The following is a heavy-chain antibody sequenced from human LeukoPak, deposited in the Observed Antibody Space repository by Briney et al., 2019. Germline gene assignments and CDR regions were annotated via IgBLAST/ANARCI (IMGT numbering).Heavy chain of an antibody. V-gene: IGHV3-23*01. J-gene: IGHJ4*02. D-gene: IGHD3-10*01. Sequence: QAGGSLRLSCAASGFTFSSHGMSWVRQAPGKGLEWVSTISGSGDNTYYADSVKDRFTISRDNSKNTLYLQMNSLRAEDTAVYYCAKVTYGSGTYGAFDYWGQGTLVTVSS. CDR1: GFTFSSHG. CDR2: ISGSGDNT. CDR3: AKVTYGSGTYGAFDY.